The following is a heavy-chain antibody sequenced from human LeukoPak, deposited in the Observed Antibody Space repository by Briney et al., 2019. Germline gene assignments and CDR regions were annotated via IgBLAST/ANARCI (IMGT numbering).Heavy chain of an antibody. CDR3: AREGGPYRPLDY. CDR2: VDLLGRT. J-gene: IGHJ4*02. V-gene: IGHV4-4*02. CDR1: GGSISNTNW. Sequence: PSETLSLTCGVSGGSISNTNWWPWVRQPPGKGLEWIGEVDLLGRTNYNPSLKSRVAISVDKSENHISLWLTSVTAADAAVYYCAREGGPYRPLDYSGQGTLVTVSS.